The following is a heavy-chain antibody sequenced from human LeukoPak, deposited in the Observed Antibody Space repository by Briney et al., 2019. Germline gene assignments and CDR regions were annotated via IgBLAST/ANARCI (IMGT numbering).Heavy chain of an antibody. Sequence: ASVKVSCKASGYTFTSYGISWVRQAPGQGLEWMGWISAYNGNTNYAQKLQGRVTMTTDTSTSTAYMELRSLRSDDTAVYYCARGRRSSWYPLLLYYFDYWGQGTLVTVSS. CDR1: GYTFTSYG. D-gene: IGHD6-13*01. J-gene: IGHJ4*02. V-gene: IGHV1-18*01. CDR2: ISAYNGNT. CDR3: ARGRRSSWYPLLLYYFDY.